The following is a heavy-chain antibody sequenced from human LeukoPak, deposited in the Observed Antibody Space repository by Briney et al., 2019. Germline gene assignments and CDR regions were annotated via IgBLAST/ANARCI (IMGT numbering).Heavy chain of an antibody. V-gene: IGHV4-38-2*02. CDR2: IYHSGST. J-gene: IGHJ4*02. D-gene: IGHD6-13*01. Sequence: SETLSLTCAVSGYSISSGYYWGWIRQPPGKGLEWIGSIYHSGSTYYNPSLKSRVTISVDTSKNQFSLRLSSVTAADTAVYYCARDSNSWMFDYWGQGTLVTVSS. CDR1: GYSISSGYY. CDR3: ARDSNSWMFDY.